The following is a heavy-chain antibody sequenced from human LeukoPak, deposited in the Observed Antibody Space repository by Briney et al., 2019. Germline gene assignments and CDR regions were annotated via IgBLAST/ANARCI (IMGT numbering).Heavy chain of an antibody. CDR3: ARGNSGYDFFYVGNFDY. V-gene: IGHV4-30-4*08. D-gene: IGHD5-12*01. CDR1: GGSISSGDYY. Sequence: SQTLSLTCTVSGGSISSGDYYWSWIRQPPGKGLEWIGYIYYSGSNYYNPSLKSRVTISVDTSKNQFSLKLSSVTAADTAVYYCARGNSGYDFFYVGNFDYWGQGTLVTVSS. CDR2: IYYSGSN. J-gene: IGHJ4*02.